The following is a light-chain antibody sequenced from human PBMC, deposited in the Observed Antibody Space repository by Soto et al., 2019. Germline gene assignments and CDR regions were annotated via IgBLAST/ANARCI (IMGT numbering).Light chain of an antibody. CDR1: QSISAW. CDR2: KAS. CDR3: QQYNDYSWT. Sequence: DIVMTQSPSTLSASVGDSVSINCRASQSISAWLAWYQQKPGKAPRLLIYKASTLEIGVPSRFSGSGSGTEFTLTISSLQPDDVAIYYCQQYNDYSWTFGQGTKVDLK. V-gene: IGKV1-5*03. J-gene: IGKJ1*01.